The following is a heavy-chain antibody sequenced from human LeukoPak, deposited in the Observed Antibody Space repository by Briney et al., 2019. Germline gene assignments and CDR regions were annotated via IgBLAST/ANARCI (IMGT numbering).Heavy chain of an antibody. D-gene: IGHD6-6*01. CDR2: IYSGGST. J-gene: IGHJ4*02. Sequence: GGSLRLSCAASGFTVSSNYMSWVRQAPGKGLEWVSVIYSGGSTYYADSVKGRFTISRHNSKNTLYLQMNSLRAEDTAVYYCASPQGGSSAYYFDYWGQGTLVTVSS. CDR3: ASPQGGSSAYYFDY. V-gene: IGHV3-66*01. CDR1: GFTVSSNY.